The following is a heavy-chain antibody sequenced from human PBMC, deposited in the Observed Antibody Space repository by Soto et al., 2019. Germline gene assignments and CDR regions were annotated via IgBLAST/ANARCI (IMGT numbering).Heavy chain of an antibody. CDR2: IIPIFGTA. Sequence: QVQLVQSGAEVKKPGSSVKVSCKASGGTFSSYAISWVRQAPGQGLEWMGGIIPIFGTANYAQKFQGRVTITADESTSTAYMELSSLRSEATAVYYCAVTMVRGVIGYYDYGMDVWGQGTTVTVSS. D-gene: IGHD3-10*01. J-gene: IGHJ6*02. CDR3: AVTMVRGVIGYYDYGMDV. CDR1: GGTFSSYA. V-gene: IGHV1-69*01.